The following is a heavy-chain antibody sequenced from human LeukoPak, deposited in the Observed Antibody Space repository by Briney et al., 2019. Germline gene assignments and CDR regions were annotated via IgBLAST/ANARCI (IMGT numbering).Heavy chain of an antibody. CDR3: ASPYSSRWYELCY. D-gene: IGHD6-13*01. J-gene: IGHJ4*02. CDR2: ISSSSSYI. CDR1: GFTFSSYW. V-gene: IGHV3-21*01. Sequence: GGSLRLSCAASGFTFSSYWMHWVRQAPGKGLEWVSSISSSSSYIYYADSVKGRFTISRDNAKNSLYLQMNSLRAEDTAVYYCASPYSSRWYELCYWGQGTLVTVSS.